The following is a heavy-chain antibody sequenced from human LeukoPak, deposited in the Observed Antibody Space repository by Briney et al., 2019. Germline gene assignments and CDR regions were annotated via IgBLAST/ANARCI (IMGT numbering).Heavy chain of an antibody. CDR1: GFAFSTYA. CDR2: ISGRGELT. J-gene: IGHJ5*01. Sequence: GGSLGLSCGASGFAFSTYAMSWVRQPPGKGLEWVASISGRGELTYYTDSVRGRFTISRDNSKSTLDLQINFLRPDDTAVYYCVKDRPNYYGSEGHYYRQNGDSWGQGTLVTVSS. D-gene: IGHD3-22*01. CDR3: VKDRPNYYGSEGHYYRQNGDS. V-gene: IGHV3-23*01.